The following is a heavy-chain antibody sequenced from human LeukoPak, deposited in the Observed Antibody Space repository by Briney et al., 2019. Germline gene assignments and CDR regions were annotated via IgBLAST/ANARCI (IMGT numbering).Heavy chain of an antibody. J-gene: IGHJ4*02. Sequence: GGSLRLSCAASGFSFSNYDMHWVRQAPGKGLEWVAFIRYDGSNKYYADSVKGRFTISRDNSKNTLYLQMNSLRVEDTAVYYCAKDLCSSSSCYVDYWGQGTLVTVSS. CDR1: GFSFSNYD. CDR3: AKDLCSSSSCYVDY. CDR2: IRYDGSNK. D-gene: IGHD2-2*01. V-gene: IGHV3-30*02.